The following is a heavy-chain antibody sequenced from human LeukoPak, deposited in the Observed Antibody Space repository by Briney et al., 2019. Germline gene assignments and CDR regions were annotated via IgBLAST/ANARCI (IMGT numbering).Heavy chain of an antibody. CDR1: GYSISSGYY. V-gene: IGHV4-38-2*02. CDR2: IYHSGST. Sequence: SETLSLTCTVSGYSISSGYYWGWIRQPPGQGLGWIGSIYHSGSTYYNPSLKSRVTISVDTSKNQFSLKLSSVTAADTAVYYCARVLGYCSGGSCYHYFDYWGQGTLITVSS. D-gene: IGHD2-15*01. J-gene: IGHJ4*02. CDR3: ARVLGYCSGGSCYHYFDY.